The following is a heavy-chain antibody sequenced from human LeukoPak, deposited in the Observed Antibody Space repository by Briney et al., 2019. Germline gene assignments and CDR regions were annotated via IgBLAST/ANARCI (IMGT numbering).Heavy chain of an antibody. Sequence: GGSLRLSCAASEFTFSTYSMNWVRQAPGKGLEWVSSISSGSTYIYYADSVKGRFTISRDNAKNSLYLQMNSLRAEDTAVYYCARGSGSNDYWGQGTLVTVSS. V-gene: IGHV3-21*01. CDR1: EFTFSTYS. CDR3: ARGSGSNDY. D-gene: IGHD3-10*01. CDR2: ISSGSTYI. J-gene: IGHJ4*02.